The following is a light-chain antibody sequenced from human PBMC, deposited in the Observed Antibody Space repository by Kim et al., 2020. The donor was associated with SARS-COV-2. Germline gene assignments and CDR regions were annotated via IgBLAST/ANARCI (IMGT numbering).Light chain of an antibody. J-gene: IGKJ4*01. Sequence: PGERPTLSCRASQSVSSSYLAWYQQKPGQAPRLLIYGASSRATGIPDRFSGSGSGTDFTLTISRLEPEDFAVYYCQQYGSSPPTTFGGGTKVDIK. CDR1: QSVSSSY. CDR2: GAS. CDR3: QQYGSSPPTT. V-gene: IGKV3-20*01.